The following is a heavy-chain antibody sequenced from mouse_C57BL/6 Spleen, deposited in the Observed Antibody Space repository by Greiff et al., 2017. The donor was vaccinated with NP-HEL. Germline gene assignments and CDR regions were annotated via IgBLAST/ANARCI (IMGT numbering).Heavy chain of an antibody. D-gene: IGHD1-1*01. Sequence: EVQGVESGGDLVKPGGSLKLSCAASGFTFSSYGMSWVRQTPDKRLEWVATISSGGSYTYYPDSVKGRFTISRDNAKNTLYLQMSSLKSEDTAMYYCAAADYYGGFAYWGQGTLVTVSA. CDR2: ISSGGSYT. CDR1: GFTFSSYG. CDR3: AAADYYGGFAY. J-gene: IGHJ3*01. V-gene: IGHV5-6*01.